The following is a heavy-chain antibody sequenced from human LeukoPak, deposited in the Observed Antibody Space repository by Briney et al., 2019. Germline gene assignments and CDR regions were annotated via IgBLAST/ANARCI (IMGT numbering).Heavy chain of an antibody. V-gene: IGHV3-73*01. J-gene: IGHJ4*02. CDR3: TRPGESSGYWD. Sequence: GGSLRLSCAVSGLTFSGSAIHWVRQASGRGLEWVGRIRGKTNDYATAYVASLKGRFTISRDDSKNTAYMEINGLKTEDTAMYYCTRPGESSGYWDWGQGTLVTASS. D-gene: IGHD3-22*01. CDR2: IRGKTNDYAT. CDR1: GLTFSGSA.